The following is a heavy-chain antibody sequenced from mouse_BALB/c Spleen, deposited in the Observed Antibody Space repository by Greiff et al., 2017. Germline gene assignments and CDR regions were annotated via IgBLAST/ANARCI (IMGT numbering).Heavy chain of an antibody. Sequence: EVHLVESGPELVKPGASMKISCKASGYSFTGYTMNWVKQSHGKNLEWIGLINPYNGGTSYNQKFKGKATLTVDKSSSTAYMELLSLTSEDSAVYYCARDGNSYYYAMDYWGQGTSVTVSS. D-gene: IGHD2-1*01. CDR2: INPYNGGT. CDR1: GYSFTGYT. CDR3: ARDGNSYYYAMDY. J-gene: IGHJ4*01. V-gene: IGHV1-18*01.